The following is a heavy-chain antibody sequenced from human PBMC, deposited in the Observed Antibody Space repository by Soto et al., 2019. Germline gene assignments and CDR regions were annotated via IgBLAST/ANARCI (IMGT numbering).Heavy chain of an antibody. V-gene: IGHV1-69*13. Sequence: SVKVSCKASGGTFSSYAISWVRQAPGQGLEWMGGIIPIFGTANYAQKFQGRVTITADESTSTAYMELSSLRSEDTAVYYCARDDNRIAAARRRGYYYGMDVWGQGTTVTVSS. CDR1: GGTFSSYA. J-gene: IGHJ6*02. CDR3: ARDDNRIAAARRRGYYYGMDV. CDR2: IIPIFGTA. D-gene: IGHD6-6*01.